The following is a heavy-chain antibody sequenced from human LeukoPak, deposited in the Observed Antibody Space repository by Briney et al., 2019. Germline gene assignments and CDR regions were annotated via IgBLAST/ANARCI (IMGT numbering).Heavy chain of an antibody. CDR1: GFTFSSYE. CDR3: ARVSGYDWESFYDY. J-gene: IGHJ4*02. D-gene: IGHD5-12*01. V-gene: IGHV3-7*03. Sequence: PGGSLRLSCAASGFTFSSYEMNWVRQAPGKGLEWVANIKQDGSEKDYVESVKGRFTISRDNAKNSLYLQTNSLRAEDTAVYYCARVSGYDWESFYDYWGQGTLVTVSS. CDR2: IKQDGSEK.